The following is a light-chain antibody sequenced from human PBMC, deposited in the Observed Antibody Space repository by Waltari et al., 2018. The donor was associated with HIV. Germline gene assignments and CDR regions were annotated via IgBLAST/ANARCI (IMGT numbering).Light chain of an antibody. CDR1: RSHIGSNT. CDR3: ASWDDSLNGLYA. Sequence: QSVLTQPPSASATPGQRVTISCSGTRSHIGSNTVNWYLQPPGTAPKLLIYSNSQRPSGVPARFSGSKSGTSASLAISGLQSEDEAHYYCASWDDSLNGLYAFGPGTKVTVL. CDR2: SNS. V-gene: IGLV1-44*01. J-gene: IGLJ1*01.